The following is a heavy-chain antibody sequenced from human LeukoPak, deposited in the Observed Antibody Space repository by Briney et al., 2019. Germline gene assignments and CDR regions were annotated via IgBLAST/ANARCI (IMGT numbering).Heavy chain of an antibody. J-gene: IGHJ5*02. Sequence: SVKVSCKASGGTFSSYAISWVRQAPGQGLEWMGRIIPILGIAIYAQKFQGRVTMTEDTSTDTAYMELSSLRSEDTAVYYCATDFRGAGWFDPWGQGTLVTVSS. D-gene: IGHD3-10*01. CDR2: IIPILGIA. CDR1: GGTFSSYA. CDR3: ATDFRGAGWFDP. V-gene: IGHV1-69*04.